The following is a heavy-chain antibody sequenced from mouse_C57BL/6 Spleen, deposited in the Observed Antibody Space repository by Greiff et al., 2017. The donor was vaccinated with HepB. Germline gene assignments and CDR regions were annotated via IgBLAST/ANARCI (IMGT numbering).Heavy chain of an antibody. CDR2: ISSGGSYT. D-gene: IGHD3-2*02. V-gene: IGHV5-6*02. Sequence: DVKLVESGGDLVKPGGSLKLSCAASGFTFSSYGMSWVRQTPDKRLEWVATISSGGSYTYYPDSVKGRFTISRDNAKNTLYLQMSSLKSEDTAMYYCARLPDSSGSYYFDYWGQGTTLTVSS. CDR1: GFTFSSYG. CDR3: ARLPDSSGSYYFDY. J-gene: IGHJ2*01.